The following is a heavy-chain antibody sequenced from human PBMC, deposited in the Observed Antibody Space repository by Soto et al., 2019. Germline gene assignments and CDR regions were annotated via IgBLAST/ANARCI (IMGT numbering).Heavy chain of an antibody. CDR2: IYYDGNT. CDR1: GDSVTSDSHY. Sequence: PSETLSLTCTVSGDSVTSDSHYRGWIRQPPGKGLESIANIYYDGNTYYNPSLKGRVTISLDTSKNQFSLKLSSVTAADTAVYYCARDFVLGAPDYLDYWGQGTLVTVSS. CDR3: ARDFVLGAPDYLDY. V-gene: IGHV4-39*02. J-gene: IGHJ4*02. D-gene: IGHD2-8*02.